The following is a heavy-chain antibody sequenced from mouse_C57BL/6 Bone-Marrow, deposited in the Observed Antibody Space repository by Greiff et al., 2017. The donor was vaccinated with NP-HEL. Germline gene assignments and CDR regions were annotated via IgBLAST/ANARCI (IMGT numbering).Heavy chain of an antibody. V-gene: IGHV1-19*01. CDR2: INPYNGGT. Sequence: EVKLQQSGPVLVKPGASVKMSCKASGYTFTDYYMNWVKQSHGKSLEWIGVINPYNGGTSYNQKFKGKATLTVDKSSSTAYMELNSLTSEDSAFYYCARAPCYFDYWGQGTTLTVSS. CDR3: ARAPCYFDY. CDR1: GYTFTDYY. J-gene: IGHJ2*01.